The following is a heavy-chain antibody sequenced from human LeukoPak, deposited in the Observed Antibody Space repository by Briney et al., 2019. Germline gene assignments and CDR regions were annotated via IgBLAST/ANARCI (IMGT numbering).Heavy chain of an antibody. V-gene: IGHV2-5*02. CDR2: IYWDDDK. Sequence: KESGPTLVKPTQTLTLTCTFSGFSLTATGVGVGWIRQPPGKALEWLALIYWDDDKRYSPSLKSRLTITKDTSKNQVVLTMTNMNPVDTATYCCAHRPAHLAFDIWGQGTMVTVSS. CDR1: GFSLTATGVG. CDR3: AHRPAHLAFDI. D-gene: IGHD6-6*01. J-gene: IGHJ3*02.